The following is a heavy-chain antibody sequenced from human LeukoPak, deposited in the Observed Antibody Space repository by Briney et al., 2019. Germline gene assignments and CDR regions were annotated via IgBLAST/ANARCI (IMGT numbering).Heavy chain of an antibody. V-gene: IGHV3-74*01. CDR1: GSTFSSYL. Sequence: QPGGSLRLSCAASGSTFSSYLMHWVRQAPGKGLVWVSRITGDGSNTLYADSVQGRFTISRDNARNILYLQMNSLRADDTAVYYCATDRGGWTTWGQGTLVTVSS. J-gene: IGHJ5*02. CDR3: ATDRGGWTT. CDR2: ITGDGSNT. D-gene: IGHD3-10*01.